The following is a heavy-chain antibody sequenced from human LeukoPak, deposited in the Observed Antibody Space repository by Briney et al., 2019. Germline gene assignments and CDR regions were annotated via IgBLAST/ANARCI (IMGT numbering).Heavy chain of an antibody. CDR2: IYTSGST. CDR1: GGSISSYY. CDR3: ARDYDSSGYYFDY. V-gene: IGHV4-4*07. Sequence: SETLSLTCTVSGGSISSYYWSWIWQPAGKGLEWIGRIYTSGSTNYNPSLKSRVTMSVDTSKNQFSLKLSSVTAADTAVYYCARDYDSSGYYFDYWGQGTLVTVSS. J-gene: IGHJ4*02. D-gene: IGHD3-22*01.